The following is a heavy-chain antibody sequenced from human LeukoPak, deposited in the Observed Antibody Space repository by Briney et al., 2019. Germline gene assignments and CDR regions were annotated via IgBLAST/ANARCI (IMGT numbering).Heavy chain of an antibody. CDR3: VRDLGRPDAFDI. Sequence: SVKVSCKASGGTFSSYAISWVRQAPGQGLEWMGGIIPIFGTANYAQKFQGRVTITTDESTSTAYMELSSLRSEDTAVYYCVRDLGRPDAFDIWGQGTMVTVSS. D-gene: IGHD2-15*01. J-gene: IGHJ3*02. V-gene: IGHV1-69*05. CDR1: GGTFSSYA. CDR2: IIPIFGTA.